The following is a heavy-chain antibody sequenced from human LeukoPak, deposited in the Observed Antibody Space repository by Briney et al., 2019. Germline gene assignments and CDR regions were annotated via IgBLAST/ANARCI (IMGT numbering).Heavy chain of an antibody. CDR2: ISGSGGST. CDR3: AKGGRGYSSSWTITGAFDI. CDR1: GFTFSSYA. J-gene: IGHJ3*02. Sequence: PGRSLRLSCAASGFTFSSYAMSWVRQAPGKGLEWVSAISGSGGSTYYADSVKGRFTISRDNSKNTLYLQMNSLRAEDTAVYYCAKGGRGYSSSWTITGAFDIWGQGTMVTVSS. V-gene: IGHV3-23*01. D-gene: IGHD6-13*01.